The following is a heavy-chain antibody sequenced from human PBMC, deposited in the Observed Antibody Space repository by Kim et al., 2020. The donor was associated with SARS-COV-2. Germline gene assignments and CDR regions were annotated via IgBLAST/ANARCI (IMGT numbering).Heavy chain of an antibody. V-gene: IGHV4-39*01. Sequence: NPSLKSRVTISVDTSKTQFSLKLSSVTAADTAVYYCARQSFWSGYYYFDYWGQGTLVTVSS. J-gene: IGHJ4*02. CDR3: ARQSFWSGYYYFDY. D-gene: IGHD3-3*01.